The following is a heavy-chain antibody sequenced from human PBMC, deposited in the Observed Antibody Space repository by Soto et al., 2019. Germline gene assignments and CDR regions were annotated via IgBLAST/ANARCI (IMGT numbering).Heavy chain of an antibody. CDR3: AGGIAARPLGY. Sequence: SETLSLTCAVSGGSISSGGYSWSWIRQPPGKGLEWIGYIYHSGSTYYNPSLKSRATISVDRSKNQFSLKLSSVTAADTAVYYCAGGIAARPLGYWGQGTLVTVSS. CDR2: IYHSGST. J-gene: IGHJ4*02. D-gene: IGHD6-6*01. V-gene: IGHV4-30-2*01. CDR1: GGSISSGGYS.